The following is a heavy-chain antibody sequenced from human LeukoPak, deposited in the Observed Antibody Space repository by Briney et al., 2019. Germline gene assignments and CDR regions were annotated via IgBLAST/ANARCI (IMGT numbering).Heavy chain of an antibody. CDR2: IVVGSGNT. V-gene: IGHV1-58*02. D-gene: IGHD1-1*01. J-gene: IGHJ5*02. Sequence: ASVKVSCKASGFTFTSSAMQWVRQARGQRLEWIGWIVVGSGNTNYAQKFQERVTITRDMSTSTAYMELSSLRSEDTAVYYCARGLPERYSSGFDPWGQGTLVTVSS. CDR3: ARGLPERYSSGFDP. CDR1: GFTFTSSA.